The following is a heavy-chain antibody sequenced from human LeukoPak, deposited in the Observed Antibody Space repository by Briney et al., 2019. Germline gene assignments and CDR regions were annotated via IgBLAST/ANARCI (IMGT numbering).Heavy chain of an antibody. J-gene: IGHJ4*02. CDR3: ARDAGDPLTYFFDY. Sequence: GASVKVSCKASGYTFTDFYMHWVRQAPGQGPEWMGWINPNSGGTNYAQKFQGRVTMTRDTSISTAYMELSRLRSDDTAVYYCARDAGDPLTYFFDYWGQGTLVTVSS. V-gene: IGHV1-2*02. CDR1: GYTFTDFY. D-gene: IGHD3-9*01. CDR2: INPNSGGT.